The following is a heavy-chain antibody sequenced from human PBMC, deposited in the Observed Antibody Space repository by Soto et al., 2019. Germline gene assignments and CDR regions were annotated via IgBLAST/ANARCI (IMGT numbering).Heavy chain of an antibody. Sequence: GGSLRLSCAASGFTFSSYAMSWVRQAPGKGVEWVSAISGSGGSTYYADSVKGRFTISRDNSKNTLYLQMNSLRAEDTAVYYCAKPFRSKNCGCDCFAFDIWGQGTMVTVSS. V-gene: IGHV3-23*01. CDR2: ISGSGGST. J-gene: IGHJ3*02. D-gene: IGHD2-21*01. CDR3: AKPFRSKNCGCDCFAFDI. CDR1: GFTFSSYA.